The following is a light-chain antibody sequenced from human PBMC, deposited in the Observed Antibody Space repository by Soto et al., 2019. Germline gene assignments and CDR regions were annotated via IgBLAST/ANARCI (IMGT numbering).Light chain of an antibody. J-gene: IGKJ1*01. V-gene: IGKV1-12*01. Sequence: DIQMTQSPSSASASVGDRVTITCRASQGVSDWVAWYQQKPGRAPKLLIYGTYRLQSGVPSRFSGSGSGTDFTLTISSLQPEDFATYFCQQANTFPPWTFGQGTKVDIK. CDR1: QGVSDW. CDR2: GTY. CDR3: QQANTFPPWT.